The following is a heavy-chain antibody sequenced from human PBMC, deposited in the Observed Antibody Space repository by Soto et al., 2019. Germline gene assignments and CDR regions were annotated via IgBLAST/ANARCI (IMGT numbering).Heavy chain of an antibody. Sequence: QVQLVESGGGVVQPGRSLRLSCAASGFTFSSYGMHWVRQAPGKGLEWVAVISYDGSNKYYADSVKGRFTISRDNSKNTLYLQMNSLRAEDTAVYYCAKDRVGLPIYGMDVWGQGTTVTVSS. CDR1: GFTFSSYG. V-gene: IGHV3-30*18. CDR2: ISYDGSNK. CDR3: AKDRVGLPIYGMDV. J-gene: IGHJ6*02. D-gene: IGHD3-16*01.